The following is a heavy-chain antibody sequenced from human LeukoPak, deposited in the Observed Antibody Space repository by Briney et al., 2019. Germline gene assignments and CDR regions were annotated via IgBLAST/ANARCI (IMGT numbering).Heavy chain of an antibody. CDR3: ARECGSGIGGWFDP. J-gene: IGHJ5*02. CDR1: GGSISSGSYY. V-gene: IGHV4-61*02. CDR2: IYTSGST. D-gene: IGHD3-10*01. Sequence: SETLSLTCTVSGGSISSGSYYWSWIRQPAGKGLEWIGRIYTSGSTNYNPSLKSRVTISVDTSKNQFSLKLSSVTAADTAVYYCARECGSGIGGWFDPWGQGTLVTVSS.